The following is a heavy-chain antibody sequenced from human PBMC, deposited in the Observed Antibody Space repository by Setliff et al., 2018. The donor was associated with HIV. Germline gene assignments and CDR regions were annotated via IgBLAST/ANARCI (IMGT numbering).Heavy chain of an antibody. J-gene: IGHJ4*02. V-gene: IGHV4-38-2*01. CDR3: ARSIVPVASGYYYFEY. CDR2: ILYSGST. D-gene: IGHD3-3*01. Sequence: LSLTCSVSGYSMSSGYYWGWIRQPPGKGLEYIGSILYSGSTHYNPSLTSRVTISIDRPRNQFSLRLSSVAAGDTAVYYCARSIVPVASGYYYFEYWGQGTLVTVSS. CDR1: GYSMSSGYY.